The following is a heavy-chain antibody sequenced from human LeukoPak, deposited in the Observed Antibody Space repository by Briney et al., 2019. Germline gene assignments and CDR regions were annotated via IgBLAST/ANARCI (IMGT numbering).Heavy chain of an antibody. CDR2: IYSGATT. J-gene: IGHJ2*01. CDR1: GLTIATKY. V-gene: IGHV3-53*01. D-gene: IGHD3-10*01. Sequence: GGSLRLSCAASGLTIATKYMNWVRQAPGKGLEWVSIIYSGATTYYADFVRGRFTISRDTSKNTVSLQMNSLRAEDTAVYFCARLGDHYHWNLDLWGRGTLVTVSS. CDR3: ARLGDHYHWNLDL.